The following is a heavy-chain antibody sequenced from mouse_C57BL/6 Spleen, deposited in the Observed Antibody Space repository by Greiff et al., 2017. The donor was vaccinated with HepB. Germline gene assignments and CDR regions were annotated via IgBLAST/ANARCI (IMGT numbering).Heavy chain of an antibody. Sequence: VHVKQSGPELVKPGASVKIPCKASGYTFTDYNMDWVKQSHGKSLEWIGDINPNNGGTIYNQKFKGKATLTVDKSSSTAYMELRSLTSEDTAVYYCARSLGGFAYWGQGTLVTVSA. V-gene: IGHV1-18*01. CDR2: INPNNGGT. CDR3: ARSLGGFAY. J-gene: IGHJ3*01. CDR1: GYTFTDYN.